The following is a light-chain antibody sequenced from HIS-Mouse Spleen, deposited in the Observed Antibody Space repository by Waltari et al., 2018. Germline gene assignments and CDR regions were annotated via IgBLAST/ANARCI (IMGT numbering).Light chain of an antibody. J-gene: IGLJ3*02. CDR1: SGSIASNY. V-gene: IGLV6-57*04. CDR3: QSYDSSNLV. CDR2: EDN. Sequence: NFMLTQPHSVSESPGKTVTISCTRSSGSIASNYEQGYQQRPGSAPTTVIYEDNQRPSGVPDRFSGSIDSSSNSASLTISGLKTEDEADYYCQSYDSSNLVFGGGTKLTVL.